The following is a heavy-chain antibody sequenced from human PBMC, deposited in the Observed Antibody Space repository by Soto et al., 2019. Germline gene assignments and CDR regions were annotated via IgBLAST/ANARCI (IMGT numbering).Heavy chain of an antibody. Sequence: QVQLVQSGGEEKKPGASVKVSCKASGYDFIGHSISWVRQARGQGLEWMGWINSYNGDTKYARKYQDRITLTKDKSTRTVYMELTSLRSDDTAVYYCARDQWLKVPAVVGDKFDSWGQGTLVTVSS. CDR3: ARDQWLKVPAVVGDKFDS. CDR1: GYDFIGHS. CDR2: INSYNGDT. D-gene: IGHD6-19*01. J-gene: IGHJ5*01. V-gene: IGHV1-18*04.